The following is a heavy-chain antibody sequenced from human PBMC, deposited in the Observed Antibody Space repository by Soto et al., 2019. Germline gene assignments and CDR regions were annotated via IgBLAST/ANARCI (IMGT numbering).Heavy chain of an antibody. D-gene: IGHD3-10*01. V-gene: IGHV3-7*05. CDR1: GFTFSTYW. CDR3: ASQKSGTSSTTFDY. Sequence: GESLKISCEASGFTFSTYWMSWVRQAPGKGLEWLANIKQDGSEKYYVDSVKGRFTISRDNAESSLFLQMNSLRVEDTAVYYCASQKSGTSSTTFDYWGQGTLVTVSS. J-gene: IGHJ4*02. CDR2: IKQDGSEK.